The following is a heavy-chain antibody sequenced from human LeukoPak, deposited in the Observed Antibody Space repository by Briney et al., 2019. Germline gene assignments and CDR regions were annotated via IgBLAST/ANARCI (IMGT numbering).Heavy chain of an antibody. Sequence: GASVKVSCKASGYTFTGCYMHLVRQAPGQGLEWMGWINPNSGGTNYAQKFQGRVTMTRDTSISTAYMELSRLRSDDTAVYYCARDPATKGSSSWYVLGWFDPWGQGTLVTVSS. CDR2: INPNSGGT. J-gene: IGHJ5*02. CDR1: GYTFTGCY. V-gene: IGHV1-2*02. CDR3: ARDPATKGSSSWYVLGWFDP. D-gene: IGHD6-13*01.